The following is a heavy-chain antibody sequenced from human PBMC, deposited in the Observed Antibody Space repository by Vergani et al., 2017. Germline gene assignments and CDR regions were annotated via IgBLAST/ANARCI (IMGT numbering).Heavy chain of an antibody. D-gene: IGHD3-3*01. Sequence: EVQLVESGGGLVQPGRSLRLSCAASGFTFDDYAMHWVRQAPGKGLEWVSSISSSSSYIYYADSVKGRFTISRDNAKNSLYLQMNSLRAEDTAVYYCARVLEWPKAEYIYYYYYGMDVWGQGTTVTVSS. V-gene: IGHV3-21*01. CDR2: ISSSSSYI. CDR1: GFTFDDYA. J-gene: IGHJ6*02. CDR3: ARVLEWPKAEYIYYYYYGMDV.